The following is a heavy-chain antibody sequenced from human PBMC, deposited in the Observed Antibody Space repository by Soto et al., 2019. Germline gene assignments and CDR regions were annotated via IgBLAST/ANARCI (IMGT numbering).Heavy chain of an antibody. CDR3: AKLDYSIWDAFDI. Sequence: PGGSLRLSCAASGFTFDDYAMSWVRQAPGEGLEWVSAISGSGGSTYYADSVKGRFTISRDNSKNTLYLQMNSLRAEDTAVYYCAKLDYSIWDAFDIWGQGTMVTVSS. J-gene: IGHJ3*02. D-gene: IGHD4-4*01. CDR2: ISGSGGST. V-gene: IGHV3-23*01. CDR1: GFTFDDYA.